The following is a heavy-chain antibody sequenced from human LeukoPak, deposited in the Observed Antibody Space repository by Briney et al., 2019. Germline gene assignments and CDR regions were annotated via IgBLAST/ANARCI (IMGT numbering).Heavy chain of an antibody. CDR1: GFTFSSYW. D-gene: IGHD6-25*01. J-gene: IGHJ3*02. Sequence: PGGSLRLSCAASGFTFSSYWMSWIRQAPGKGLEWVANIKQDGSEKDYVGSVKGRFTISRDNVKNSLYLQMNSLRAEDTAVYYCAREGRGGFDIWGQGTMVTVSS. V-gene: IGHV3-7*01. CDR3: AREGRGGFDI. CDR2: IKQDGSEK.